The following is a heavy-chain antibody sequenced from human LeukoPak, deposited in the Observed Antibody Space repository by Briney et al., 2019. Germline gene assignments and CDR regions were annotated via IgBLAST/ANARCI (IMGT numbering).Heavy chain of an antibody. CDR2: ISWNSGSI. Sequence: GGSLRLSCAASGFTFDDYAMHWVRQAPGKGLEWVSGISWNSGSIGYADSVKGRFTISRDNAKNSLYLQMNSLRAEDTALYYCAKDMSPDDFWSGYXXXXXAXDIWGQGXTVTVSS. CDR3: AKDMSPDDFWSGYXXXXXAXDI. J-gene: IGHJ3*02. V-gene: IGHV3-9*01. D-gene: IGHD3-3*01. CDR1: GFTFDDYA.